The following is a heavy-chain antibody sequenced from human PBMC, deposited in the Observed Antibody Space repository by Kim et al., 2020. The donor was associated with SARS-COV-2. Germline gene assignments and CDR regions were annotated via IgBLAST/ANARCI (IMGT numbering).Heavy chain of an antibody. V-gene: IGHV5-10-1*01. CDR2: IDPSDSYT. D-gene: IGHD3-9*01. CDR1: GYSFTSYW. CDR3: ARGSRGYYDILTGYWL. J-gene: IGHJ4*02. Sequence: GESLKISCKGSGYSFTSYWISWVHQMPGKGLEWMGRIDPSDSYTNYSPSFQGHVTISADKSISTAYLQWSSLKASDTAMYYCARGSRGYYDILTGYWLWGQGTLVTVSS.